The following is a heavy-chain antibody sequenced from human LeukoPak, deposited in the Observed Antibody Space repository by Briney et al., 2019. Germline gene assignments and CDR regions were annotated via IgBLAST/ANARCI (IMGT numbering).Heavy chain of an antibody. CDR1: GYSFTHYW. J-gene: IGHJ4*02. CDR2: ISWNSGSI. CDR3: VKDISSGGYYIDY. Sequence: PGESVKISCKTSGYSFTHYWIAWVRQMPGKGLEWVSGISWNSGSIAYADSVKGRFTISRDNAKTSLYLQMNSLRSEDTAFYYCVKDISSGGYYIDYWGQGTLVTVSS. D-gene: IGHD6-19*01. V-gene: IGHV3-9*01.